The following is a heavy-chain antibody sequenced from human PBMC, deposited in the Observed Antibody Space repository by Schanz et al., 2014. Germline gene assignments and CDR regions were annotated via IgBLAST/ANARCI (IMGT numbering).Heavy chain of an antibody. CDR2: ITAYNGDT. J-gene: IGHJ4*02. V-gene: IGHV1-18*01. Sequence: QVQLVQSGAEVKKPGASVKVSCKASGYTFTDYGVIWVRQAPGQGLEWMGWITAYNGDTNYALKLQGRVTMTTDTSTGTAYMELSRLKSDDTAVYYCARAFGGYDPAGALDYWGQGTLVTVSS. D-gene: IGHD5-12*01. CDR1: GYTFTDYG. CDR3: ARAFGGYDPAGALDY.